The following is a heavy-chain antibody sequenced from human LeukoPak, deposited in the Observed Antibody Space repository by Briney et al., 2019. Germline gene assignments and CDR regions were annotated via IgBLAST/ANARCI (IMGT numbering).Heavy chain of an antibody. J-gene: IGHJ4*02. CDR3: ARDLKSGSSRQSFDY. D-gene: IGHD3-10*01. CDR2: TYYRYTWYS. CDR1: GDSFSSNSDA. Sequence: SQTLSLTYAFSGDSFSSNSDAWNWIRQSPPRGLEWLGRTYYRYTWYSDYAVSVKSRIPTHPDTSKNQFALQMNSVTPEDTAVYYCARDLKSGSSRQSFDYWGQGTLVTVSS. V-gene: IGHV6-1*01.